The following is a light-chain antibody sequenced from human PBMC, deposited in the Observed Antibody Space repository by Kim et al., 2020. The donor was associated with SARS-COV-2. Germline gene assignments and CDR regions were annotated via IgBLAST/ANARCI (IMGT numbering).Light chain of an antibody. CDR1: QSVRSN. V-gene: IGKV3-15*01. CDR3: QQYNNWPRT. Sequence: EIVMTQSPATLSVSPGERATLSCRASQSVRSNLAWYQQTPGQAPRLLIYGASARATGIPARFSGSGSGTEFTLTISSLQSEDFAVYYCQQYNNWPRTFGRGTKVDIK. CDR2: GAS. J-gene: IGKJ1*01.